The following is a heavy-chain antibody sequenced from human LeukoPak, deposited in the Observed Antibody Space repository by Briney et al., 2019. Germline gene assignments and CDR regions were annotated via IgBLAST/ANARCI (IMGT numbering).Heavy chain of an antibody. D-gene: IGHD1-26*01. J-gene: IGHJ4*02. Sequence: SETLSLTCTVSGASISGSGYYWGWILQPPGKGLEWIGSIYSSGSTYYNASLQSRVTISIETSKNQISLRLNSVTAADTAMDYCAKSGGYGLIDYWGQGTLVTVSS. CDR2: IYSSGST. CDR1: GASISGSGYY. V-gene: IGHV4-39*01. CDR3: AKSGGYGLIDY.